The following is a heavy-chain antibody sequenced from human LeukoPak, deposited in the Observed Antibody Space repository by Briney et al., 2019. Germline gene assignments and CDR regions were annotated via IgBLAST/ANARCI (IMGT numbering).Heavy chain of an antibody. Sequence: PGGSLRLSCAASGFTFSSYSMNWVRQAPGKGLEWVSYISSSSSTIYYADSVKGRFTISRDNAKNSLYLQMNSLRAEDTAVYYCARDGSLLWFGELFNYYYYGMDVWGQGTTVTVSS. CDR3: ARDGSLLWFGELFNYYYYGMDV. J-gene: IGHJ6*02. D-gene: IGHD3-10*01. CDR2: ISSSSSTI. CDR1: GFTFSSYS. V-gene: IGHV3-48*04.